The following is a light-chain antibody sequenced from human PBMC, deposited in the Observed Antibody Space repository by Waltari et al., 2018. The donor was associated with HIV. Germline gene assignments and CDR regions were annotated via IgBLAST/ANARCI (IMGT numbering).Light chain of an antibody. CDR1: GSHIPVYHY. CDR2: NTN. Sequence: QSALTQPASVSGSPGQSITISCIGSGSHIPVYHYISWYQHPPDGAPRLVVFNTNSRPSGSPFRFAGSKSGNTASLTISGLQAEDEDIYYCSSYASGGSLLFGGGTKVTVL. CDR3: SSYASGGSLL. J-gene: IGLJ3*02. V-gene: IGLV2-14*01.